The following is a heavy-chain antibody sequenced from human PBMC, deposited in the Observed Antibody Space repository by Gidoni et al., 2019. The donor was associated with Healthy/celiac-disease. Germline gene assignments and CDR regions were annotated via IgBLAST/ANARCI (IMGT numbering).Heavy chain of an antibody. D-gene: IGHD5-12*01. Sequence: QVQLQQSGPGLVKPSQTISLTCSISGASVSSNSAAWNWIRQSPSRGLEWRGRTDYRSKWYNDYAVSVKSRITINPDTSKNQLSLQLNSVTPEDTAVYYCARDLYSGYVSGDFDYWGQGTLVTVSS. V-gene: IGHV6-1*01. CDR2: TDYRSKWYN. J-gene: IGHJ4*02. CDR3: ARDLYSGYVSGDFDY. CDR1: GASVSSNSAA.